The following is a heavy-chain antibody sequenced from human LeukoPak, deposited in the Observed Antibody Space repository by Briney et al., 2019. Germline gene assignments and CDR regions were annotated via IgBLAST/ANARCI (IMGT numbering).Heavy chain of an antibody. CDR1: GFTFSSYA. CDR2: ISGSGGST. CDR3: AKDLLGGITMIVLPFDY. D-gene: IGHD3-22*01. J-gene: IGHJ4*02. V-gene: IGHV3-23*01. Sequence: GGSLRLSCAASGFTFSSYAMSWVRQAPGKGLEWVSCISGSGGSTYYADSVKGRFTISRDNSKNTLYLQMNSLRAEDTAVYYCAKDLLGGITMIVLPFDYWGQGTLVTVSS.